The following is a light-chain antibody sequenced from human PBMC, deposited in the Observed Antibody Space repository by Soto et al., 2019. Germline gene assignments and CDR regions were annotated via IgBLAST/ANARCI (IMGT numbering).Light chain of an antibody. CDR1: QSFSSY. J-gene: IGKJ5*01. CDR2: DAS. CDR3: QQRSNWPPVIT. Sequence: EIVLTQSPATLSLSPGERATLSCRASQSFSSYLAWYQQKPGPAPRLLIYDASKRATGIPARFSGRGSGTDCTLTISSLEPEDFAVYYCQQRSNWPPVITYGQGTRLEIK. V-gene: IGKV3-11*01.